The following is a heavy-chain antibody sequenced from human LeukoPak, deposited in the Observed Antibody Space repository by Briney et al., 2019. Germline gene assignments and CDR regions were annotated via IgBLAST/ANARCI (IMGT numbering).Heavy chain of an antibody. Sequence: PGGSLRLSCAASGFTFSSYAMSWVRQAPGKGLEWVSAISGSGGSTYYADSVKGRFTISRDNSKNTLYLQMNSLRAEDTAVYYCASLYCSSTSCYRLGNYYYGMDVWGQGTTVTVSS. CDR3: ASLYCSSTSCYRLGNYYYGMDV. CDR2: ISGSGGST. V-gene: IGHV3-23*01. J-gene: IGHJ6*02. CDR1: GFTFSSYA. D-gene: IGHD2-2*02.